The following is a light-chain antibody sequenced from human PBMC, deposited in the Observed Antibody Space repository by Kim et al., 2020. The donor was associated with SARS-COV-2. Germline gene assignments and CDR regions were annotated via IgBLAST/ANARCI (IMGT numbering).Light chain of an antibody. CDR1: SSDVGSYNL. V-gene: IGLV2-23*02. J-gene: IGLJ1*01. Sequence: GQPITISCTGTSSDVGSYNLVSWYQQHPGKAPKLMIYEVSKRPSGVSNRFSGSKSGNTASLTISGLQAEDEADYYCCSCAGSSTYVFGTGTKVTVL. CDR3: CSCAGSSTYV. CDR2: EVS.